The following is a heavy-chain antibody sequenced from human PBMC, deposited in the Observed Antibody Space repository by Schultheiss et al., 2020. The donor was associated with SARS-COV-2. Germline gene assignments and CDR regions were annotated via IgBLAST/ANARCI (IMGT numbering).Heavy chain of an antibody. D-gene: IGHD6-25*01. V-gene: IGHV3-30*07. CDR2: ISYDGSNK. CDR3: ARGARRPWDAFDI. Sequence: GGSLRLSCAASGFTVSSNYMSWVRQAPGKGLEWVAVISYDGSNKYYADSVKGRFTISRDNSKNTLYLQMNSLRAGDTAVYYCARGARRPWDAFDIWGQGTMVTVSS. J-gene: IGHJ3*02. CDR1: GFTVSSNY.